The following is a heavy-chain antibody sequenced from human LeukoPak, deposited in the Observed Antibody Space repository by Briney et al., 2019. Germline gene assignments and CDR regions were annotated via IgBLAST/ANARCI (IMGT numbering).Heavy chain of an antibody. Sequence: GGSLRLSCAASGFTFSSYSMNWVRQAPGKGLEWVSYISSSSSTIYYADPVKGRFTISRDKGKKSMCLQMNGLRAEDRGVYGCARGGNGYWGQGTLVTVSS. V-gene: IGHV3-48*01. J-gene: IGHJ4*02. CDR1: GFTFSSYS. CDR2: ISSSSSTI. CDR3: ARGGNGY. D-gene: IGHD4-23*01.